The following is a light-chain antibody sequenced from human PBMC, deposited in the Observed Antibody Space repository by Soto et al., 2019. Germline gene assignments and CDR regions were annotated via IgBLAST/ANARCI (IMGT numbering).Light chain of an antibody. CDR1: SSDVGGYNS. CDR2: EVS. V-gene: IGLV2-8*01. Sequence: QSALTQPPSASGSPGQSVTIPCTGTSSDVGGYNSVSWYQQHPGKVPKLMIYEVSKQPSGVPDRFSGSKSGNTASLTVSGLQAEDEADYYCSSYACSNNLVFGGGTKLTVL. CDR3: SSYACSNNLV. J-gene: IGLJ2*01.